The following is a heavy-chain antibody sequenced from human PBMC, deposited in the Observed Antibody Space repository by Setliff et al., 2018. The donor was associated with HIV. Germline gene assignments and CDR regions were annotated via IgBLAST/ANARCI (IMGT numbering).Heavy chain of an antibody. Sequence: LTCNVSGGSISSVNYYWNWIRQPAGKGLEWIGRIYASGSPTYNSSLESRVTISVDTSKNHFSLRLNSVTAADTAVYFCARAPRYYRGWYIPEYFDNWGEGTLVTVSS. CDR1: GGSISSVNYY. CDR2: IYASGSP. D-gene: IGHD6-19*01. J-gene: IGHJ4*02. CDR3: ARAPRYYRGWYIPEYFDN. V-gene: IGHV4-61*02.